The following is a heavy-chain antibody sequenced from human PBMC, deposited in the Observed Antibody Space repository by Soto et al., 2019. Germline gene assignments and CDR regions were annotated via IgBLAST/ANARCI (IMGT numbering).Heavy chain of an antibody. CDR3: TTTRERRIATRNDAFDI. D-gene: IGHD6-6*01. CDR2: IYYSGRT. V-gene: IGHV4-39*01. CDR1: GGSISSSSYY. Sequence: QLQLQESGPGLVKPSETLSLTCTVSGGSISSSSYYWGWLRQPPGKGLEWIGSIYYSGRTYYNPSPNGRATISVDTSQNQFPLKLSSVTAADTAVYYCTTTRERRIATRNDAFDIWGQGTMVTVSS. J-gene: IGHJ3*02.